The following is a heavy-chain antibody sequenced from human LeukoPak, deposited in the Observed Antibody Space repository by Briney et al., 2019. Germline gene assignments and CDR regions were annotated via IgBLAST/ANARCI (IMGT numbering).Heavy chain of an antibody. CDR1: GFTFSSYS. V-gene: IGHV3-21*01. Sequence: GGSLRLSSAASGFTFSSYSMNWVRQAPGKGLEWVSSISSSSSYIYYADSVKGRFTISRDNAKNSLYLQMNSLRAEDTAVYYCARDSSSRGSIDYWGQGTLVTVSS. CDR3: ARDSSSRGSIDY. D-gene: IGHD6-13*01. CDR2: ISSSSSYI. J-gene: IGHJ4*02.